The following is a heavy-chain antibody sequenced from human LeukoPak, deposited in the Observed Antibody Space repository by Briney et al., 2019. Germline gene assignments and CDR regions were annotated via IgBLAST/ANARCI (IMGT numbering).Heavy chain of an antibody. CDR1: DDFIRRES. CDR2: ISYSGTT. J-gene: IGHJ4*02. Sequence: SETLSLTCTVSDDFIRRESWTWIRQPPGKGLEYIGYISYSGTTDYKPSLESRVTISRGPSKNQFSLSLTSVTAADTAVYYCARVAPSYGDYVGLVTYFDYWGQGTLVTVSS. V-gene: IGHV4-59*01. D-gene: IGHD4-17*01. CDR3: ARVAPSYGDYVGLVTYFDY.